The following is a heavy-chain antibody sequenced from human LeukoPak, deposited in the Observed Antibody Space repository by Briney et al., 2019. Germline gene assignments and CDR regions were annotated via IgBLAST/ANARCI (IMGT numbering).Heavy chain of an antibody. CDR3: ARDTLIYDYVWGSQYYFDY. V-gene: IGHV3-48*04. D-gene: IGHD3-16*01. J-gene: IGHJ4*02. Sequence: PGGSLRLSCAASGFTFSSYSMNWVRQAPGKGLEWVSYISSSSSTMYYADSVKGRFTISRDNAKNSLYLQMNSLRAEDTAVYYCARDTLIYDYVWGSQYYFDYWGQGTLVTVSS. CDR1: GFTFSSYS. CDR2: ISSSSSTM.